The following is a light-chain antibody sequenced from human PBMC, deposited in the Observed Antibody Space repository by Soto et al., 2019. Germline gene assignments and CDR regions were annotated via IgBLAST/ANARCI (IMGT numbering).Light chain of an antibody. J-gene: IGKJ3*01. V-gene: IGKV1-39*01. CDR2: AAS. CDR1: QSISNY. CDR3: LQKYFYPFT. Sequence: DIQMTQSPSSLSPSVGDRVTITCRASQSISNYLNWYQHKPGKAPRLLIYAASSLQSGVPSRFSGSGSGTDFTLTISSLQPEDFATYYCLQKYFYPFTFGPGTKVDIK.